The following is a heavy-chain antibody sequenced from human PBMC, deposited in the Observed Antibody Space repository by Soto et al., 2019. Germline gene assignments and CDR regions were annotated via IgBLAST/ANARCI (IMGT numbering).Heavy chain of an antibody. J-gene: IGHJ4*02. V-gene: IGHV2-5*02. CDR3: AHVGVRFLYNY. CDR2: IYWDDDK. CDR1: GVAVSTRKRG. D-gene: IGHD3-3*01. Sequence: TETLPQRCTISGVAVSTRKRGVGWIRQPPGKALEWLALIYWDDDKRYSPSLKSRLTITKDTSKNQVVLTMTNMDPLDTAPSYCAHVGVRFLYNYWGQGTLVTVSS.